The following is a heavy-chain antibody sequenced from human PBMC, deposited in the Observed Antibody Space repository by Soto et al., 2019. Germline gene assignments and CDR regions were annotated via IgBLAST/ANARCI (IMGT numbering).Heavy chain of an antibody. CDR1: GYTFTGYY. D-gene: IGHD3-22*01. CDR2: INPNSGGT. V-gene: IGHV1-2*04. CDR3: ARGDRYSPTMIVVVFFDY. J-gene: IGHJ4*02. Sequence: GASVKVSCKASGYTFTGYYMHWVRQAPGQGLEWMGWINPNSGGTNYAQKFQGWVTMTRDTSISTAYMELSRLRSDDTAVYYCARGDRYSPTMIVVVFFDYWGQGTLVTVSS.